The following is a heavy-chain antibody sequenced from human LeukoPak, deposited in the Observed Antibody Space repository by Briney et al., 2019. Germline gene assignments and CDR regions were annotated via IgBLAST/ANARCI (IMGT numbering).Heavy chain of an antibody. CDR2: ISSSSSYI. CDR3: AREKKYYYDSSGYRPLDY. Sequence: GGSLRLSCAASGFTFSSYSMNWVRQAPGKGLELVSSISSSSSYIYYADSVKGRFTIFRDNAKNSLYLQMNSLRAEDTAVYYCAREKKYYYDSSGYRPLDYWGQGTLVTVSS. D-gene: IGHD3-22*01. V-gene: IGHV3-21*01. CDR1: GFTFSSYS. J-gene: IGHJ4*02.